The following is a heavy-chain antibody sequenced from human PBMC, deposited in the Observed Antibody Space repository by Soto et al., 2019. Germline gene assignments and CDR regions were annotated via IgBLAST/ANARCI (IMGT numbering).Heavy chain of an antibody. Sequence: PGGSLRLSCAASGFTFSSYAMSWVRQAPGKGLEWVSAISGSGGSTYYADSVKGRFTISRDNSKNTLYLQMNSLGAEDTAVYYCAKGGSSSWYRGFWLDPWGQGTLVTVST. J-gene: IGHJ5*02. CDR2: ISGSGGST. CDR1: GFTFSSYA. CDR3: AKGGSSSWYRGFWLDP. D-gene: IGHD6-13*01. V-gene: IGHV3-23*01.